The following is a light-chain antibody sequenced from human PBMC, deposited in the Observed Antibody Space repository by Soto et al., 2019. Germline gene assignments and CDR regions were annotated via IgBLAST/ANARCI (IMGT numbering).Light chain of an antibody. J-gene: IGKJ2*01. Sequence: DIVMTQSPGPLSLSPGERATISCRASQVIGSWDLAWYHQKSGQAPRLLNYGASNWATGSPDRFSGSGSGKDFSLTISRMEPEDFGVYYCQQYGSSIPHTFGQGTKLEIK. V-gene: IGKV3-20*01. CDR3: QQYGSSIPHT. CDR1: QVIGSWD. CDR2: GAS.